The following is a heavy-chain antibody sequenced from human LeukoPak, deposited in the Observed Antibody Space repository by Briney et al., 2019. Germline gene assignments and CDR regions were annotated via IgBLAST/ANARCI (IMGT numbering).Heavy chain of an antibody. CDR1: GYTFTGYY. CDR2: INPNSGGT. J-gene: IGHJ4*02. D-gene: IGHD3-10*01. V-gene: IGHV1-2*06. CDR3: ARLQGDLWFGDRDFDY. Sequence: ASVKVSCKASGYTFTGYYMHWVRQAPGQGLEWMGRINPNSGGTNYAQKFQGRVTMTRDTSISTAYMELSRLRSDDTAVYYCARLQGDLWFGDRDFDYWGQGTLVTVSS.